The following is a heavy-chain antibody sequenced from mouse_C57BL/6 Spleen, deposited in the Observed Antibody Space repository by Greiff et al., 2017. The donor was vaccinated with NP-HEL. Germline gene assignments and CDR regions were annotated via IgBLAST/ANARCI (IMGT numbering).Heavy chain of an antibody. CDR2: ISYDGSN. CDR3: ARGRVYYGNLFDY. V-gene: IGHV3-6*01. J-gene: IGHJ2*01. CDR1: GYSITSGYY. D-gene: IGHD2-1*01. Sequence: EVKLMESGPGLVKPSQSLSLTCSVTGYSITSGYYWNWIRQFPGNKLEWMGYISYDGSNNYNPSLKNRISITRDTSKNQFFLKLNSVTTEDTATYYCARGRVYYGNLFDYWGQGTTLTVSS.